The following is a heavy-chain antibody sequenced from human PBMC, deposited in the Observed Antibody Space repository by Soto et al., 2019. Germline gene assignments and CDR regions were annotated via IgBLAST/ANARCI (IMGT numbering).Heavy chain of an antibody. CDR1: GFTFSSYG. Sequence: GGSLRLSCAASGFTFSSYGMHWVRQAPGKGLEWVAVISYDGSNKYYADSVKGRFTISRDNSKNTLYLQMNSLRAEDTAVYYCAKPTGSGSYYEDAFDIWGKGTMVTVSS. CDR3: AKPTGSGSYYEDAFDI. J-gene: IGHJ3*02. D-gene: IGHD1-26*01. CDR2: ISYDGSNK. V-gene: IGHV3-30*18.